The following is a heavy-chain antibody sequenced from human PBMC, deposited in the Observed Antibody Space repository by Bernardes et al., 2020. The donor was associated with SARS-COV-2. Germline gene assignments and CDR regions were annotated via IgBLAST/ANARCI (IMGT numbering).Heavy chain of an antibody. CDR3: EGSSCGSDCYIGGLMYWDYGMDV. J-gene: IGHJ6*02. CDR2: IYSSGSS. Sequence: WASLRLTCAVSGVSISSSNYSWVWLPQPNGKELEWIISIYSSGSSYYNPSLQRLVIESIDTSKNQFSLRLSFVNAADTAVYYSEGSSCGSDCYIGGLMYWDYGMDVWGQGTTVTVSS. CDR1: GVSISSSNYS. D-gene: IGHD2-21*02. V-gene: IGHV4-39*01.